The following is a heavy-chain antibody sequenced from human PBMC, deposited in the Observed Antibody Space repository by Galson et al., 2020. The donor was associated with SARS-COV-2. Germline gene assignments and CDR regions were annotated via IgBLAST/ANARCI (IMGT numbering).Heavy chain of an antibody. D-gene: IGHD4-17*01. CDR2: ISHSGGT. CDR1: GTSISGGSYS. J-gene: IGHJ3*02. CDR3: ARLHYGEYAPEAFDI. Sequence: SETLYLPCAVSGTSISGGSYSWNWIRQPPGKGLEWIGYISHSGGTYYNPSLKSRVTISGDRSKNQFSLRLSSVTAADAAVYFCARLHYGEYAPEAFDIWGPGTRVTVAS. V-gene: IGHV4-30-2*01.